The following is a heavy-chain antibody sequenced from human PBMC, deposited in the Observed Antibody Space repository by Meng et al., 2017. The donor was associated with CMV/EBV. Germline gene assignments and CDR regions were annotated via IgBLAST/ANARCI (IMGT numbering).Heavy chain of an antibody. J-gene: IGHJ6*02. CDR2: ISGSGGST. D-gene: IGHD6-6*01. CDR3: AKGTISLTRRGVPYSSSSSRSSNYYYYGMDV. V-gene: IGHV3-23*01. Sequence: GESLKISCAASGFTFSSYAMSWVRQAPGKGLEWVSAISGSGGSTYYADSVKGQFTISRDNSKNTLYLQMNSLRAEDTAVYYCAKGTISLTRRGVPYSSSSSRSSNYYYYGMDVWGQGTTVTVSS. CDR1: GFTFSSYA.